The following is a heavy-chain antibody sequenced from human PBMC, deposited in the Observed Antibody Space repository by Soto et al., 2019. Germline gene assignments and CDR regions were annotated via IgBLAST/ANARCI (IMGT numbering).Heavy chain of an antibody. CDR2: INHSGST. V-gene: IGHV4-34*01. CDR3: ARGEPSYDSIGYYDGGVYDY. J-gene: IGHJ4*02. Sequence: QVQLHQWGAGLLKPSETLSLTCAVYGASFSDYYWSWIRQPPGRGLEWIGEINHSGSTNYNPSLKSRVTLSVDTSKNQFSLKLISVTAADTAVYYCARGEPSYDSIGYYDGGVYDYWGQGTLVTVSS. CDR1: GASFSDYY. D-gene: IGHD3-22*01.